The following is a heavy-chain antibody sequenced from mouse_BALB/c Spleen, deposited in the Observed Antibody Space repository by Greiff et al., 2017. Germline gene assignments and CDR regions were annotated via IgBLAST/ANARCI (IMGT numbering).Heavy chain of an antibody. J-gene: IGHJ2*01. CDR3: ARGGDVKSSYGY. CDR1: GFTFSSYA. Sequence: EVQLVESGGGLVKPGGSLKLSCAASGFTFSSYAMSWVRQTPEKRLEWVASISSGGSTYYPDSVKGRFTISRDNARNILYLQMSSLRSEDTAMYYCARGGDVKSSYGYWGQGTTLTVSS. D-gene: IGHD1-1*01. CDR2: ISSGGST. V-gene: IGHV5-6-5*01.